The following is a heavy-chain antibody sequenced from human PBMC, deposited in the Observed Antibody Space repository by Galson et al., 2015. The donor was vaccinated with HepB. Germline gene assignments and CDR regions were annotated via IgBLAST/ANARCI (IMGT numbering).Heavy chain of an antibody. CDR1: GFTFSSYW. J-gene: IGHJ6*02. V-gene: IGHV3-7*03. CDR3: ARDEGVDYYDSSGYYRDYYYYGMDV. D-gene: IGHD3-22*01. Sequence: SLRLSCAASGFTFSSYWMSWVRQAPGKGLEWVANIKQDGSEKYYVDSVKGRFTISRDNAKNSLYLQMNSLRAEDTAVYYCARDEGVDYYDSSGYYRDYYYYGMDVWGQGTTVTVSS. CDR2: IKQDGSEK.